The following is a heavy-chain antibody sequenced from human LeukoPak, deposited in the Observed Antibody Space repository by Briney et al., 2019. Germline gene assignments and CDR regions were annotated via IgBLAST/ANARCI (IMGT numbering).Heavy chain of an antibody. CDR3: AADPRGVGATNAAFDI. D-gene: IGHD1-26*01. V-gene: IGHV1-58*01. Sequence: SVKVSCKASGFTFSNSAVQWVRQARGQRLEWIGWIVVGSGNTNYAQKFQERVTITRDMSTSTAYMGLSSLRSEDTAVYYCAADPRGVGATNAAFDIWGQGTMVTVSS. CDR2: IVVGSGNT. CDR1: GFTFSNSA. J-gene: IGHJ3*02.